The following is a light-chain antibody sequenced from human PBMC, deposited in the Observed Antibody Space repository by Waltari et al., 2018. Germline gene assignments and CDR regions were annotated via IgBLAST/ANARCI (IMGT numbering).Light chain of an antibody. CDR1: SSDVGGYNY. J-gene: IGLJ3*02. Sequence: QSALTQPRSVSGSPGQSVTISCTGTSSDVGGYNYVSWYQQHPGKAPKFMIYDVSQRPSGVPERFSGSKSANTASLTCSGLQAEDEADYYCCSYAGRYTWVFGGGTKLTVL. CDR2: DVS. CDR3: CSYAGRYTWV. V-gene: IGLV2-11*01.